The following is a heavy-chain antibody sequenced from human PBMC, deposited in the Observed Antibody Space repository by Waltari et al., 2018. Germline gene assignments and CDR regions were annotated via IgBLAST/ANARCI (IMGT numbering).Heavy chain of an antibody. J-gene: IGHJ4*02. Sequence: QVQLVQSGAEVKKPGASVKVSCKASGYTFTSYYMHWVRQAPGQGLEWMGIINPSGGSTSYAQKFQGRVTRTRDTSTSTVYMELSSLRSEDTAVYYRASPNVLRYFDWLFPLDYWGQGTLVTVSS. CDR1: GYTFTSYY. CDR3: ASPNVLRYFDWLFPLDY. D-gene: IGHD3-9*01. CDR2: INPSGGST. V-gene: IGHV1-46*01.